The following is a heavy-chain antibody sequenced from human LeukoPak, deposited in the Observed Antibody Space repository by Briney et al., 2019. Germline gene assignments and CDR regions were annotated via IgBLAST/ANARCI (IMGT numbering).Heavy chain of an antibody. CDR2: IRSKAYGGTT. J-gene: IGHJ3*02. Sequence: GGSLRLSCTASGFTFGDYAMSWFRQAPGKGLEWVGFIRSKAYGGTTEYAASVKGRFTISRDDSKSIAYLQMNSLRAEDTALYYCAKDRSDSSGYPVGAFDIWGQGTTVTVSS. D-gene: IGHD3-22*01. CDR3: AKDRSDSSGYPVGAFDI. V-gene: IGHV3-49*03. CDR1: GFTFGDYA.